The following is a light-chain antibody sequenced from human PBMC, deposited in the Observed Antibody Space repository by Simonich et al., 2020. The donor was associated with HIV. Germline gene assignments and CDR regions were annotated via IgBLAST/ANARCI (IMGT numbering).Light chain of an antibody. CDR1: QSILKRSNNKNY. CDR2: LAS. J-gene: IGKJ4*01. Sequence: DIVMTQSPDSLAVSLGERATINCKSSQSILKRSNNKNYLAWYQQKAGQPPKLLIDLASTRESGVPDRFSGSGSGTDFTLTISSLQAEDVAVYYCQQYYTTPLTFGGGTKVEIK. V-gene: IGKV4-1*01. CDR3: QQYYTTPLT.